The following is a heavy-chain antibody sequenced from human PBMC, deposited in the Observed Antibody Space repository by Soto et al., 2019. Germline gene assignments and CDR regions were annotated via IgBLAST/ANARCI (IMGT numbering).Heavy chain of an antibody. Sequence: APVKVSCKASGGTFSSYAISWVRQAPGQGLEWMGGIIPIFGTANYAQKFQGRVTITADESTSTAYMELSSLRSEDTAVYYCASLTPSGGSPNSYFDYWGQGTLVTVSS. D-gene: IGHD2-15*01. J-gene: IGHJ4*02. CDR1: GGTFSSYA. CDR2: IIPIFGTA. CDR3: ASLTPSGGSPNSYFDY. V-gene: IGHV1-69*13.